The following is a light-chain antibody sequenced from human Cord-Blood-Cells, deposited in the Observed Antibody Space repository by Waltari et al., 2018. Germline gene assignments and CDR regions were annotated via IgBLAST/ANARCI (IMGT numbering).Light chain of an antibody. Sequence: EIVMTQSPATLSVSPGERATLSCRASQSVSSNLAWYQQKPGQAPRLLNYGASTRATGIPARFSGSGYGTEFTLTISSLQSEDFAVYYCQQYNNWPPYSFGQGTKLEIK. V-gene: IGKV3-15*01. J-gene: IGKJ2*03. CDR1: QSVSSN. CDR3: QQYNNWPPYS. CDR2: GAS.